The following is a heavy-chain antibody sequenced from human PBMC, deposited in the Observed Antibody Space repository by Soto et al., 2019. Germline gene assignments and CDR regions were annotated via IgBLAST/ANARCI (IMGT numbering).Heavy chain of an antibody. CDR3: ARGPWLVGDITSFDY. CDR2: IWNHGNAD. Sequence: GGSLRLSCAASGFTFSTYGMHWVRQAPGKGLEWVALIWNHGNADSYXXXXXXXXXXXXXXSXXXVFLQMSSLRAEDTGVYYCARGPWLVGDITSFDYXXXGT. CDR1: GFTFSTYG. J-gene: IGHJ4*01. V-gene: IGHV3-33*02. D-gene: IGHD3-10*01.